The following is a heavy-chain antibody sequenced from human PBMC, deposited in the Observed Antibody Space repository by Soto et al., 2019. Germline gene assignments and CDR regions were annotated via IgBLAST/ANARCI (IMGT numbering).Heavy chain of an antibody. CDR3: ARVNNDSSGYVPVDY. Sequence: PGGSLRLSCAASGFTFSNYWMHWVRQAPGKGLVWVSRINSAGISTTYADSVKGRFTISRDNAKNTLYLQMNSLRVEDTAMYYCARVNNDSSGYVPVDYWGQGTLVTVSS. V-gene: IGHV3-74*01. J-gene: IGHJ4*02. CDR1: GFTFSNYW. D-gene: IGHD3-22*01. CDR2: INSAGIST.